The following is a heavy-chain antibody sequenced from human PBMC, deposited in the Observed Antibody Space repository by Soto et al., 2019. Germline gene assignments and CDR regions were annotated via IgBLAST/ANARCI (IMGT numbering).Heavy chain of an antibody. CDR3: ALFLEGKGDAFDI. Sequence: ASVKVSCKASGYTFTSYDINWVRQATGQGLEWMGWMNPNSGNTGYAQKFQGRVTMTRNTSISTAYMELSSLRSEDTAVYYCALFLEGKGDAFDIWGQGTMATVSS. CDR1: GYTFTSYD. D-gene: IGHD2-21*01. J-gene: IGHJ3*02. V-gene: IGHV1-8*01. CDR2: MNPNSGNT.